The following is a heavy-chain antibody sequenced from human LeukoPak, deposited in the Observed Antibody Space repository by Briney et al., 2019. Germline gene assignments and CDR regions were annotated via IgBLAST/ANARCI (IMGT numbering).Heavy chain of an antibody. Sequence: SQTLSLTCAISGVSVSSKNVAWHWITPSPSRGLECRGRTYYRSKWYNYNAESLKGRISINPDTSKNQFALQLNSVTPEDTAVYYCARGFSSGWLDYWGRGILVTVSS. V-gene: IGHV6-1*01. D-gene: IGHD6-19*01. CDR1: GVSVSSKNVA. J-gene: IGHJ4*02. CDR3: ARGFSSGWLDY. CDR2: TYYRSKWYN.